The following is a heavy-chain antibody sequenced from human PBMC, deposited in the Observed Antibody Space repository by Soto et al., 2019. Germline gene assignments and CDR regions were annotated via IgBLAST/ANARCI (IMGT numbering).Heavy chain of an antibody. CDR2: TYYRSKWYN. CDR1: GDSVSSNSAA. V-gene: IGHV6-1*01. Sequence: SQTLSLTCAISGDSVSSNSAAWNWIRQSPSRGLEWLGRTYYRSKWYNDYAVSVKSRITINPDTSKNQFSLQLNSVTPEDTAVYYCARGGMGWLQFRYYYYGMDVWGQGTTVTVSS. J-gene: IGHJ6*02. D-gene: IGHD5-12*01. CDR3: ARGGMGWLQFRYYYYGMDV.